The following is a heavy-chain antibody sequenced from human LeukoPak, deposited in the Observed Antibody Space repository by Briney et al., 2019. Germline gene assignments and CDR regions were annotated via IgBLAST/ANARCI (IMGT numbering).Heavy chain of an antibody. V-gene: IGHV4-59*01. CDR1: GGSISSYY. Sequence: PSETLSLTCTVSGGSISSYYWNWIRQPPGKGLEWLGFIYYSGTTNYNPSLKSRVTISVDTSKNQFSLNLGSVTAADTAVYYCAGGGSYVWGSYRLKSWFDPWGQGTLVTVSS. CDR3: AGGGSYVWGSYRLKSWFDP. CDR2: IYYSGTT. J-gene: IGHJ5*02. D-gene: IGHD3-16*02.